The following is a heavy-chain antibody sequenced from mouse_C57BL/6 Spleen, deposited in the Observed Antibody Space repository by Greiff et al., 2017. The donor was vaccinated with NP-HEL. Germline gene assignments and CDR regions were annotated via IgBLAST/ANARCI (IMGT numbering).Heavy chain of an antibody. J-gene: IGHJ3*01. V-gene: IGHV3-6*01. D-gene: IGHD3-3*01. CDR3: ARGGDGWFAY. CDR1: GYSITSGYY. Sequence: DVQLQESGPGLVKPSQSLSLTCSVTGYSITSGYYWNWIRQFPGNKLEWMGYISYDGSNNYNPSLKNRISITRDTSKNQFFLKLNSVTTEDTATYYCARGGDGWFAYWGQGTLVTVSA. CDR2: ISYDGSN.